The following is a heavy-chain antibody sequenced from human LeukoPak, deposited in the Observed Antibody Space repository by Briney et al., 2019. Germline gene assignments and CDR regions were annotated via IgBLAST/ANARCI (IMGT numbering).Heavy chain of an antibody. V-gene: IGHV4-34*01. J-gene: IGHJ6*02. CDR1: GGSFSGYY. Sequence: NTSETLSLTCAVYGGSFSGYYWSWIRQPPGKGLEWIGEINHSGSTNYNPSLKSRVTISVDTSKNQFSLKLSSVTAADTAVYYCARDRGYDGYYYYGMDVWGQGTTVTVSS. D-gene: IGHD5-12*01. CDR2: INHSGST. CDR3: ARDRGYDGYYYYGMDV.